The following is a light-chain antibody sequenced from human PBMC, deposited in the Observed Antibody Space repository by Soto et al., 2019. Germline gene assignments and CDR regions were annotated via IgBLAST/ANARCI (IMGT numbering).Light chain of an antibody. CDR2: DVT. V-gene: IGLV2-14*03. CDR3: SSYTTHNRAV. Sequence: QSALTQPASVSGSPGQSIAISCTGTSSDIGSYNYVSWYQQHPGKAPKLLIYDVTARPSGVSDRFSASKSGNTASLTISGLQAEDEADYYCSSYTTHNRAVFGGGTQLTVL. CDR1: SSDIGSYNY. J-gene: IGLJ7*01.